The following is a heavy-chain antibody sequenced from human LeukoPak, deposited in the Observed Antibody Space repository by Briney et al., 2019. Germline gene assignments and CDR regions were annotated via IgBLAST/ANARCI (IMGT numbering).Heavy chain of an antibody. Sequence: GASVKVSCKASGYMFTGYYIQWVRQAPGQGLEWMGRINPNSGGTNYAQKFQGWVTMTRDTSISTAYMELSRLRSDDTAVYYCARDRREQLDQFYYFDYWGQGTLVTVSS. CDR1: GYMFTGYY. CDR3: ARDRREQLDQFYYFDY. J-gene: IGHJ4*02. CDR2: INPNSGGT. V-gene: IGHV1-2*04. D-gene: IGHD6-13*01.